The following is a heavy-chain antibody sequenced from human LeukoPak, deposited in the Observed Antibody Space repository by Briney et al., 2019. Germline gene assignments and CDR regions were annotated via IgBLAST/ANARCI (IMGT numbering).Heavy chain of an antibody. J-gene: IGHJ4*02. D-gene: IGHD3-9*01. Sequence: GESLKISCKGSGYSFSNNWIAWVRQMPGKGLEWMGIIYPGDSDTRYSPSFQGQVTISVDKSVSTAYLQWSSLKASDTAIYYCARQTNYDMLIGYFDHWGQGTLVTVSS. V-gene: IGHV5-51*01. CDR2: IYPGDSDT. CDR1: GYSFSNNW. CDR3: ARQTNYDMLIGYFDH.